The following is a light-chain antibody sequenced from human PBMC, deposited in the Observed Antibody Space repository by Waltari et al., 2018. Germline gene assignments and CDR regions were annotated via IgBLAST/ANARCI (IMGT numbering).Light chain of an antibody. CDR2: AAS. CDR1: QCITTF. Sequence: IQMTRSPSSLSASAGARVIITCRASQCITTFLAWYQPKPGKAPNLLIYAASTLQSGVPSRFSGSGSGTDFSLIISCLQSEDFATYYCQQYYSYPWTFGQGTKVEI. CDR3: QQYYSYPWT. J-gene: IGKJ1*01. V-gene: IGKV1-8*01.